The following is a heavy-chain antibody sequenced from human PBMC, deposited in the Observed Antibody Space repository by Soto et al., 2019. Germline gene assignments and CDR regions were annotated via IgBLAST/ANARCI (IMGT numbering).Heavy chain of an antibody. J-gene: IGHJ4*02. Sequence: LQLQESGAGLVKPSQTLSLTGAVSGGSISSGGYSWSWIRQPPGKGLEWIGYIYPSGRTYCNPSLKSRVTIAVDGSKNQFSLKLRSVTAADTAVYYCAAGGGLPRYYWGQGTLVCVSS. CDR2: IYPSGRT. D-gene: IGHD5-12*01. V-gene: IGHV4-30-2*01. CDR1: GGSISSGGYS. CDR3: AAGGGLPRYY.